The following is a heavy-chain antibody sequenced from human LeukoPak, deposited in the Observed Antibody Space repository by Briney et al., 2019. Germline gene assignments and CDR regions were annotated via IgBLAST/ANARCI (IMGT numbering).Heavy chain of an antibody. D-gene: IGHD3/OR15-3a*01. V-gene: IGHV4-39*07. J-gene: IGHJ5*02. CDR1: GGSISSSSYY. Sequence: SETLSLTCTVSGGSISSSSYYWGWIRQPPGKGLEWIGSIYYSGSTYYNPSLKSRVTISVDTSKNQFSLKLSSVTAADTAVYYCARGDWLFPDNWFDPWGQGTLVTVSS. CDR3: ARGDWLFPDNWFDP. CDR2: IYYSGST.